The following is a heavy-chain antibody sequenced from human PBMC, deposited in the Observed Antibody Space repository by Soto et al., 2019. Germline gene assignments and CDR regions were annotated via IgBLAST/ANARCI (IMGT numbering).Heavy chain of an antibody. CDR3: AKAAAAGYYYYGMDV. D-gene: IGHD6-13*01. CDR2: ISWDGGST. CDR1: GFTLDDYT. Sequence: GGSLRLSCAASGFTLDDYTMHWVRQAPGKGLEWVSLISWDGGSTYYADSVKGRFTISRDNSKNSLYLQMNSLRTEDTALYYCAKAAAAGYYYYGMDVWGQGTTVTVSS. J-gene: IGHJ6*02. V-gene: IGHV3-43*01.